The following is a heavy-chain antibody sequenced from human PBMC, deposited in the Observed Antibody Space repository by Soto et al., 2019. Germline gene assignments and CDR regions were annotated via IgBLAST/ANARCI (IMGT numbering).Heavy chain of an antibody. CDR1: GGSISSSSYY. V-gene: IGHV4-39*01. Sequence: QLQLQESGPGLVKPSETLSLTCTVSGGSISSSSYYWGWIRQPPGKGLEWIGSIYYSGSTYYNPSLKSRVTISVDTSKNQFSLKLSSVTASDTAVYYCARQVYYYYYYMDVWGKGTTVTVSS. J-gene: IGHJ6*03. CDR2: IYYSGST. CDR3: ARQVYYYYYYMDV.